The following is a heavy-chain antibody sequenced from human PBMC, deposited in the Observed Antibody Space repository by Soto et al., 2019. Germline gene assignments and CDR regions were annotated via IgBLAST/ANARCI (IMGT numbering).Heavy chain of an antibody. Sequence: GGSLRLSCAASRLTFSRYAMSWVRQAPGKGLEWVSGISGRGDSTYYADSVEGRFTISRDNSNNTLFLQMNNLRAEDTAVYYCAKAFYREEDGYNSFDYWGQGTLVTVSS. V-gene: IGHV3-23*01. CDR1: RLTFSRYA. D-gene: IGHD5-12*01. CDR3: AKAFYREEDGYNSFDY. CDR2: ISGRGDST. J-gene: IGHJ4*02.